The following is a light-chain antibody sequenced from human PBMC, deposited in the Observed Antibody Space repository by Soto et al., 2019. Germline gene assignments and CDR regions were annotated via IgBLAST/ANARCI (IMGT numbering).Light chain of an antibody. J-gene: IGKJ2*01. V-gene: IGKV3-15*01. Sequence: EIVMTQSPATLSVSPGETATLSCRASQSVSSNLAWYQQKPGQAPRLLIYNASTRYTGIPARFSGSGSGTEFTLSISRLQSEDFEVYYCQQYNNWPLYTFGQGTKLEIK. CDR2: NAS. CDR3: QQYNNWPLYT. CDR1: QSVSSN.